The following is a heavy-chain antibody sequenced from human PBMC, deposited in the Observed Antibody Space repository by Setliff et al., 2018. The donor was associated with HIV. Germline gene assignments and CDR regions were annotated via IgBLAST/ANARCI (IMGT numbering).Heavy chain of an antibody. V-gene: IGHV4-61*03. CDR1: GDSASSRSYY. J-gene: IGHJ4*02. CDR3: AQLGMVDDFDY. D-gene: IGHD1-1*01. CDR2: IYYSGST. Sequence: PSETLSLTCTVSGDSASSRSYYWSWIRQPPGKGLEWIGYIYYSGSTNYNPSLTSRVTISVDTSKNHFSLKLRSVTAADTAVYYCAQLGMVDDFDYWGQGTLVTVSS.